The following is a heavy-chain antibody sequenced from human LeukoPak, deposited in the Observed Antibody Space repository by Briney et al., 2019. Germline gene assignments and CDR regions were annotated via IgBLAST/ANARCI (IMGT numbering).Heavy chain of an antibody. Sequence: ASVKVSCKASGYTFTSYDINWVRQATGQGLEWMGWMNPNSGNTGYAQKFQGRVTMTRNTSISTAYMELSSLRSEDTAVYYCARVDIVVVPAAMTRCYYYYYMDVWGKGTTVTVSS. V-gene: IGHV1-8*01. CDR2: MNPNSGNT. CDR1: GYTFTSYD. CDR3: ARVDIVVVPAAMTRCYYYYYMDV. D-gene: IGHD2-2*03. J-gene: IGHJ6*03.